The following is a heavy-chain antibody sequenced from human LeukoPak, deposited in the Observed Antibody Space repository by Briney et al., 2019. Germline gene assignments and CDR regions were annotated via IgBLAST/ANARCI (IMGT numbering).Heavy chain of an antibody. CDR1: GFIFSSYG. V-gene: IGHV3-30*02. D-gene: IGHD5-18*01. J-gene: IGHJ4*02. CDR3: ARGGGRNTTMVWAFDY. Sequence: GGSLRLSCAASGFIFSSYGMHWVRQAPGKGLEWVAFIRYDGSNTYYADSVKGRFTISRDNSKNTLYLQMNSLRAEDMAVYYCARGGGRNTTMVWAFDYWGQGTLVTVSS. CDR2: IRYDGSNT.